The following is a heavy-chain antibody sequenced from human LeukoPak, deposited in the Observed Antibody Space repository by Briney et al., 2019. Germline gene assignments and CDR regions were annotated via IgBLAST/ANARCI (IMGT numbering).Heavy chain of an antibody. CDR2: INHSGST. V-gene: IGHV4-34*01. Sequence: KSSETLSLTCAVYGGSFSGYYWSWIRQPPGKGLEWIGEINHSGSTNYNPSLKSRVTISVDRSKNQFSLKLSSVTAADTAVYYCAREEYYDSSGYYAADDAFDIWGQGTMVTVSS. J-gene: IGHJ3*02. D-gene: IGHD3-22*01. CDR1: GGSFSGYY. CDR3: AREEYYDSSGYYAADDAFDI.